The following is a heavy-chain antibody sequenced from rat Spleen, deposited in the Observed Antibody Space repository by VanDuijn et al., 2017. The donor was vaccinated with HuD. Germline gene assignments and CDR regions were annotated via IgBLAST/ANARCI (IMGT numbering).Heavy chain of an antibody. CDR3: ERQWDY. Sequence: EVQLVESDGGLVQPGRSLKLSCAVSGITFSDYYMAWVRQAPTKGLEWVTTISHDGSRIYYRDSVKGRFTISRDNAKSTLYLQMDSLRSEDTATYYCERQWDYWGQGTLVTVSS. D-gene: IGHD1-7*01. CDR2: ISHDGSRI. J-gene: IGHJ3*01. V-gene: IGHV5-29*01. CDR1: GITFSDYY.